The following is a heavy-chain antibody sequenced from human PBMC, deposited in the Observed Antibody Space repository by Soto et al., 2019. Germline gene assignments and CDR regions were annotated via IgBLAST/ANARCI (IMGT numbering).Heavy chain of an antibody. D-gene: IGHD3-10*01. CDR2: VNPIVSMS. Sequence: QLQLVQSGAEVKRPGSSVKVSCKSSGDTFNFYSINGVRQAPGLGLEWMGRVNPIVSMSNYAQKFQGRVTMTADKPTSTAYMELSSLRSEDTAIYYCASSYGSGHRAFDYWGQGALVTVSS. CDR1: GDTFNFYS. J-gene: IGHJ4*02. CDR3: ASSYGSGHRAFDY. V-gene: IGHV1-69*02.